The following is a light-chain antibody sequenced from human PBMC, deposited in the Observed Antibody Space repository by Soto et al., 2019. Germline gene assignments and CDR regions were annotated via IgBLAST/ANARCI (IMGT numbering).Light chain of an antibody. V-gene: IGKV2-28*01. Sequence: DLVMTQSPISLPVTPGEPASISCRSSQSLLHSNGYNYLDWYLQKPGQSPQVLIYLGSNRASGVPDRFSGSGSGTDFTLKISRVEAEDVGVYYCMQGLQTRTFGQGTKVDIK. J-gene: IGKJ1*01. CDR2: LGS. CDR3: MQGLQTRT. CDR1: QSLLHSNGYNY.